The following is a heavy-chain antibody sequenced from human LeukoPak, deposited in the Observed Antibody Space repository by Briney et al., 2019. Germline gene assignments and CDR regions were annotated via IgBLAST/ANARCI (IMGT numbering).Heavy chain of an antibody. D-gene: IGHD3-10*01. J-gene: IGHJ4*02. V-gene: IGHV5-51*01. CDR3: ATGITMVLGVIITSFDY. CDR2: IYPGDSDT. Sequence: GESLKISCKGSGYSFTSYWIGWVRQMPGKGLEWMGIIYPGDSDTRYSPSFQGQVTISADKSISTAYLQWSSLKASDTAMYYCATGITMVLGVIITSFDYWGQGTLVTVSS. CDR1: GYSFTSYW.